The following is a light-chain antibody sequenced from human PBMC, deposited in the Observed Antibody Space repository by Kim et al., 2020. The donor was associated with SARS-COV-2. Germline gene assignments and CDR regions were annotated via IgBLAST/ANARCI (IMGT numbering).Light chain of an antibody. V-gene: IGKV3-15*01. J-gene: IGKJ2*01. CDR2: GAS. Sequence: SVSPGERATLSCRASQSVNSNLAWYQQKPGQAPRLLIYGASTRVTGVPPRFSGSGSGTEFTLTISSLRSEDFAVYYCQQYNNWLFTFGQGTKLEI. CDR3: QQYNNWLFT. CDR1: QSVNSN.